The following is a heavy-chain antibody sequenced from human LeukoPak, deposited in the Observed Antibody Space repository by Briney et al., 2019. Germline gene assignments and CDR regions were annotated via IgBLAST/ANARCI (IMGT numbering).Heavy chain of an antibody. CDR1: GFTFSSYG. D-gene: IGHD6-13*01. CDR2: ISYDGSNK. V-gene: IGHV3-30*18. Sequence: GGSLRLSCAASGFTFSSYGMHWVRQAPGKGLEWVAVISYDGSNKYYADPVKGRFTISRDNSKNTLYLQMNSLRAEDTAVYYCAKEGPGDSSSWLHYYYYYGMDVWGQGTTVTVSS. CDR3: AKEGPGDSSSWLHYYYYYGMDV. J-gene: IGHJ6*02.